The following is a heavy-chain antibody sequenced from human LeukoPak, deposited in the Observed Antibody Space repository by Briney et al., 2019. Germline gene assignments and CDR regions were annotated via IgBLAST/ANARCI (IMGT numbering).Heavy chain of an antibody. CDR1: GGSFSGYY. CDR3: AGLILWFGELLPD. V-gene: IGHV4-34*01. J-gene: IGHJ4*02. Sequence: SETLSLTCAVYGGSFSGYYWSWIRQPPGKGLEWIGEINHSGSTNYNPSLKSRVTISVDTSKNQFSLKLSSVTAADTAVYYCAGLILWFGELLPDWGQGTLVTVSS. D-gene: IGHD3-10*01. CDR2: INHSGST.